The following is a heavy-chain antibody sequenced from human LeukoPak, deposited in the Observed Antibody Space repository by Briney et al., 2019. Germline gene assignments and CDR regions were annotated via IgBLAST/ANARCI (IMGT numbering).Heavy chain of an antibody. CDR1: GLTFDDYA. CDR3: AKAYGSGSYFAFDI. D-gene: IGHD3-10*01. CDR2: ISWNSGSI. V-gene: IGHV3-9*01. J-gene: IGHJ3*02. Sequence: GGSLRLSCAASGLTFDDYAMHWVRQAPGKGLEWVSGISWNSGSIGYADSVKGRFTISRDNAKNSLYLQMNSLRAEDTALYYCAKAYGSGSYFAFDIWGQGTMVTVSS.